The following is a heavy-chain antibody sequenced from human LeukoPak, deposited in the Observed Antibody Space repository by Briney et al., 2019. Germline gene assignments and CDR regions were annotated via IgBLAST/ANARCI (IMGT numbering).Heavy chain of an antibody. CDR1: GGSFSGYY. CDR2: INHSGST. V-gene: IGHV4-34*01. CDR3: ARAGYYYDSSGYWGHDY. Sequence: SETQSLTCAVYGGSFSGYYWSWIRQPPGKGLEWIGEINHSGSTNYNPSLKSRVTMSVDTSKNQFSLKLSSVTAADTAVYYCARAGYYYDSSGYWGHDYWGQGTLVTVSS. J-gene: IGHJ4*02. D-gene: IGHD3-22*01.